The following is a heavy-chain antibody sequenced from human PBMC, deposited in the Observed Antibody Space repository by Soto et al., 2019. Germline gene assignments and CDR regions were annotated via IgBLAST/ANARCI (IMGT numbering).Heavy chain of an antibody. D-gene: IGHD3-10*01. CDR1: GGSISSGGYY. J-gene: IGHJ4*02. V-gene: IGHV4-31*03. CDR2: IYYSGST. Sequence: SETLSLTCTVSGGSISSGGYYWSWIRHHPGKGLEWIGYIYYSGSTYYNPSLKSRVTISVDTSKNQFSLKLSSVTAADTAMYYCARENYGSGSYSFDYWGQGTLVTVSS. CDR3: ARENYGSGSYSFDY.